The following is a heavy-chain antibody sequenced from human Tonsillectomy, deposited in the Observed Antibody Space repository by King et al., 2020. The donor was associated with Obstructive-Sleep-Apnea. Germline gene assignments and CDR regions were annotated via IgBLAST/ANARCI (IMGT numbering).Heavy chain of an antibody. D-gene: IGHD5-18*01. V-gene: IGHV1-46*01. J-gene: IGHJ4*02. CDR3: ARDPGTPMAPFDY. CDR2: INPSDGST. Sequence: VQLVESGAEVKKPGASVKVSCTASGYTFTTYYIHWVRQAPGQGLEWMGIINPSDGSTSYTQKFQGRVTMTRDTSTSTVYMDLSSLRSDDTAVYYCARDPGTPMAPFDYWGQGTLVTVSS. CDR1: GYTFTTYY.